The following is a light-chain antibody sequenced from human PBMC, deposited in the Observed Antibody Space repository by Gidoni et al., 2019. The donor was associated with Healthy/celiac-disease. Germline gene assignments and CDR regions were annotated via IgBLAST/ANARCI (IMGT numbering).Light chain of an antibody. CDR3: AAWDDSLNGPV. Sequence: QSVLTQPPSASGTPGQSVTISCSVSSSNIGSNTVNWYQQLPGPAPKLLIYSNHQRPSGVPDRFSGSKSGTSASLAISGLQSEDEADYYCAAWDDSLNGPVFGGGTKLTVL. CDR2: SNH. J-gene: IGLJ2*01. V-gene: IGLV1-44*01. CDR1: SSNIGSNT.